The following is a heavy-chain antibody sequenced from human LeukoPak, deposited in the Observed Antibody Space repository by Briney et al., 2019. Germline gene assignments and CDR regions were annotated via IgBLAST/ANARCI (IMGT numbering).Heavy chain of an antibody. CDR1: GFTFDDYA. Sequence: GGSLRLSCAASGFTFDDYAMHLVRQAPGKGLEWVSGISWNSGSIGYADSVKGRFTISRDNAKNSLYLQMNSLRAEDTALYYCARRTIDYGDYGDAFDIWGQGTMVTVSS. V-gene: IGHV3-9*01. D-gene: IGHD4-17*01. J-gene: IGHJ3*02. CDR3: ARRTIDYGDYGDAFDI. CDR2: ISWNSGSI.